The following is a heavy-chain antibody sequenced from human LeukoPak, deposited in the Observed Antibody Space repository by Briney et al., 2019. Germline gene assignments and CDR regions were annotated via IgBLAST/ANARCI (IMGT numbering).Heavy chain of an antibody. Sequence: GESLKISCKGSRYSFTSYWISWVRQMPGKGLEWMGRIDPSDSYTKYSPSFQGHVTISGDESISTAYLQWSSLKASDTAMYYCARHFLGELPDMDVWGQGTTVTVSS. V-gene: IGHV5-10-1*01. J-gene: IGHJ6*02. D-gene: IGHD1-26*01. CDR1: RYSFTSYW. CDR2: IDPSDSYT. CDR3: ARHFLGELPDMDV.